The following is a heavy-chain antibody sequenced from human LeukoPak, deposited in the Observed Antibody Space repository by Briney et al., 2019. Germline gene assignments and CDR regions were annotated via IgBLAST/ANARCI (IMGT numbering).Heavy chain of an antibody. D-gene: IGHD2-2*01. CDR3: AKPGRAIVVVPAAFDY. V-gene: IGHV3-23*01. J-gene: IGHJ4*02. CDR1: GFTFSSHA. CDR2: ISGSGGST. Sequence: GGSRRLSCEVSGFTFSSHAMGWVRQAPGKGLEWVSAISGSGGSTYYADSVKGRFTISRDNSKNTLYLQMNSLRAEDAAVYYCAKPGRAIVVVPAAFDYWGQGTLVTVSS.